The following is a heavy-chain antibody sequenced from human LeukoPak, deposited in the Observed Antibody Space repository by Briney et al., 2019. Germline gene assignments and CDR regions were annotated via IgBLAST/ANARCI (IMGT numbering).Heavy chain of an antibody. J-gene: IGHJ3*02. Sequence: PSETLSLTCAVYGGSFSGFYWSWIRQTSGKGLEWIGEINHSGSTNYNPSLKSRVTISVDTSKNQFSLKLSSVTAADTAVYYCASPHDSSGYDAFDIWGQGTMVTVSS. V-gene: IGHV4-34*01. CDR2: INHSGST. CDR3: ASPHDSSGYDAFDI. D-gene: IGHD3-22*01. CDR1: GGSFSGFY.